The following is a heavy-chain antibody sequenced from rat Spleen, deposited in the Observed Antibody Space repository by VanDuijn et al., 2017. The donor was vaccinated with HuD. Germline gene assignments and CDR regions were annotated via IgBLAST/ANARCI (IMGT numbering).Heavy chain of an antibody. J-gene: IGHJ1*01. Sequence: EVQLVESDGGLVQPGRSLKLSCAASGFTFSDYYMAWVRQAPTKGLDWVATISYDGSSTYYRDSVKGRFTISRDNAKSTLYLQMDSLRSEDTATYYCARHGPGTWYFDFWGPGTMVTVSS. CDR3: ARHGPGTWYFDF. CDR1: GFTFSDYY. D-gene: IGHD5-1*01. V-gene: IGHV5-29*01. CDR2: ISYDGSST.